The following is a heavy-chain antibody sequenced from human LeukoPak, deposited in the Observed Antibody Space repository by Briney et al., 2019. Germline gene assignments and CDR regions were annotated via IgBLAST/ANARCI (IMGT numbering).Heavy chain of an antibody. V-gene: IGHV4-39*07. J-gene: IGHJ4*02. CDR1: GDSINNNNYY. CDR3: ARVGSSWPHYYFDY. Sequence: SETLSLTCTVSGDSINNNNYYWGWIRQPPGKGLEWIGNIYYNGRTYYSPSLKSRGTISVDTSKNQFSLKLSSVTAADTAVYYCARVGSSWPHYYFDYWGQGTLVTVSS. D-gene: IGHD6-13*01. CDR2: IYYNGRT.